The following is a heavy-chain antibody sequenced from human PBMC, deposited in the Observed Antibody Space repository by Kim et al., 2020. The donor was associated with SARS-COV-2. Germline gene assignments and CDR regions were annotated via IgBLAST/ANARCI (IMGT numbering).Heavy chain of an antibody. CDR2: IYYNGDT. J-gene: IGHJ4*01. CDR1: GGSISPYY. Sequence: SETLSLTCTVSGGSISPYYWSWIRQPPGKGLEWIGEIYYNGDTKYNPSLKSRATISLDTSKNQFSLNLHSVTAADTALYYCARHGKGGVHYAVRFNHWG. D-gene: IGHD2-8*01. CDR3: ARHGKGGVHYAVRFNH. V-gene: IGHV4-59*12.